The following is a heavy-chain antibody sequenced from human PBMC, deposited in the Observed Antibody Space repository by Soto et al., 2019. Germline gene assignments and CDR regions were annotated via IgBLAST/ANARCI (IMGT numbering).Heavy chain of an antibody. V-gene: IGHV3-23*01. Sequence: GGSLSRSCAASGFTFSSFAMSWVRQAPGKGLEWVSAISGSGGSTYYADSVKGRFTISRDNSKNTLYLQMNSLRAEDTAVYYCAKSSTEGMDVWGQGTTVTVSS. D-gene: IGHD3-3*02. J-gene: IGHJ6*02. CDR3: AKSSTEGMDV. CDR1: GFTFSSFA. CDR2: ISGSGGST.